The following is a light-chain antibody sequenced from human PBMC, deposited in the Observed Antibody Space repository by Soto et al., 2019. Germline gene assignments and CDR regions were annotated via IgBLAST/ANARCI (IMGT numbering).Light chain of an antibody. Sequence: NFMLTQPHSVSESPGKTVTISCTRSSGSIASNYVQWYQQRPGSAPTTVIYEDNQRPSGVPDRFSGSIDSSSNSASLTISGMKTEDEADYYCQSYDSSHHWVFGGGTQLTVL. J-gene: IGLJ3*02. CDR1: SGSIASNY. CDR2: EDN. V-gene: IGLV6-57*03. CDR3: QSYDSSHHWV.